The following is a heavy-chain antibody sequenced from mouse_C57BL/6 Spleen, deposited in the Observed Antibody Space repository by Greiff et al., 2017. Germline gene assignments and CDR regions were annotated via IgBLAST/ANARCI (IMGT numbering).Heavy chain of an antibody. CDR2: IDPSDSYT. CDR1: GYTFTSYW. CDR3: ARRDSSGYGAFDY. V-gene: IGHV1-50*01. D-gene: IGHD3-2*02. Sequence: LQQPGAELVKPGASVKLSCKASGYTFTSYWMQWVKQRPGQGLEWIGEIDPSDSYTNYNQKFKGKATLTVDTSSSTAYMQLSSLTSEDSAVYYCARRDSSGYGAFDYWGQGTTLTVSS. J-gene: IGHJ2*01.